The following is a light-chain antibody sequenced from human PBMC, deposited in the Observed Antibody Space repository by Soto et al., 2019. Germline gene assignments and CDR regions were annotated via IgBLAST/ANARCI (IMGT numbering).Light chain of an antibody. Sequence: QSALTQPASVSGSPGQSITFSCTGTSSDVGDYNYVSWYQQHPGKAPKLLIYEVSNRPSGVSNRFSGSKSGNTASLTISGLQAEDEADYYCISYTTISTWVFGGGTKLTVL. CDR1: SSDVGDYNY. V-gene: IGLV2-14*01. CDR2: EVS. CDR3: ISYTTISTWV. J-gene: IGLJ3*02.